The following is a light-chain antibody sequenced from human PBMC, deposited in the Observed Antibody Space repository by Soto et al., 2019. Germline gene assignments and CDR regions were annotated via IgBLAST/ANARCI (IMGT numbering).Light chain of an antibody. J-gene: IGLJ3*02. CDR2: DVT. V-gene: IGLV2-14*03. CDR3: SSFTTSSTLV. Sequence: QSALTQPASVSGSPGQSITISCTGTSSDIGGYNFVSWYKQHPGKAPKLLIYDVTNRPPGLFDRFSGSKSGNTASLTISGLQAEDEANYYCSSFTTSSTLVFGGGTKLTVL. CDR1: SSDIGGYNF.